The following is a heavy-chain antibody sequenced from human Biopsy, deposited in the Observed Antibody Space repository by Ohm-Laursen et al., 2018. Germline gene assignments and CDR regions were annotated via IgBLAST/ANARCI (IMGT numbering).Heavy chain of an antibody. D-gene: IGHD3-10*01. V-gene: IGHV1-24*01. CDR1: GYTLTELS. CDR3: ATGPYYDTRFYYNVRPFDF. J-gene: IGHJ4*02. Sequence: GASVKASCQVSGYTLTELSIHWVRQTGGNGLEWMGGFDSEERKTVYAEKFQGRVTMTEDTSTDTVYMEVTSLRSDDTAVYYCATGPYYDTRFYYNVRPFDFWGQGTLVTVSS. CDR2: FDSEERKT.